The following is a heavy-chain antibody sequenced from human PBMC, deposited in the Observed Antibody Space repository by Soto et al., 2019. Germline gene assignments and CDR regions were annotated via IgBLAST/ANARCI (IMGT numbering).Heavy chain of an antibody. CDR3: ARHIGYSSSLGWFDP. J-gene: IGHJ5*02. CDR2: IYYSGST. Sequence: QLQLQESGPGLVKPSETLFLTCTVSGGSISSSSYYWGWIRQPPGKGLEWIGSIYYSGSTYYNPSLKSRVTISVDTSKNQFSLKLSSVTAADTAVYYCARHIGYSSSLGWFDPWGQGTLVTVSS. D-gene: IGHD6-6*01. V-gene: IGHV4-39*01. CDR1: GGSISSSSYY.